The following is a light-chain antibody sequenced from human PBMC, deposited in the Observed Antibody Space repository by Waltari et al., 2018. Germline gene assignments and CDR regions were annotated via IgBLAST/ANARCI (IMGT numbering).Light chain of an antibody. Sequence: QSVLTQPPSASGAPGQRVTISCSGTYSNIGSNIVTWYQQLPGTAPKLLIYSNDYRPSGVPDRFSGSKSGTSASLAISGLQSEDEADYYCATWDDRLTDVVFGGGTRVTVL. CDR2: SND. J-gene: IGLJ2*01. CDR1: YSNIGSNI. V-gene: IGLV1-44*01. CDR3: ATWDDRLTDVV.